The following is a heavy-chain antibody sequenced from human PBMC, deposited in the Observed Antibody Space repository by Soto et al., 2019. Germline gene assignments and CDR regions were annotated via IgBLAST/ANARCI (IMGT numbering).Heavy chain of an antibody. J-gene: IGHJ6*02. V-gene: IGHV5-10-1*01. D-gene: IGHD5-18*01. CDR2: IDPSDSYT. CDR3: ARPALPGNIQLWYYYYGLDV. CDR1: GYSFTSYW. Sequence: GESLKISGKGSGYSFTSYWISWVRQMPGKGLEWMGRIDPSDSYTNYSPSFQGHVTISADKSISTAYLQWSSLKASDAAMYYWARPALPGNIQLWYYYYGLDVWGQGTTVPVSS.